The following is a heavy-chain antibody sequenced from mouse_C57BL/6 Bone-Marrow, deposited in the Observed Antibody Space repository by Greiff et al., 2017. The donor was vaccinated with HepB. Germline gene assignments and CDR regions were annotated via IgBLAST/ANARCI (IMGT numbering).Heavy chain of an antibody. J-gene: IGHJ2*01. CDR2: ISNGGGST. D-gene: IGHD3-2*01. CDR1: GFTFSDYY. V-gene: IGHV5-12*01. Sequence: EVKVVESGGGLVQPGGSLKLSCAASGFTFSDYYMYWVRQTPEKRLEWVAYISNGGGSTYYPDTVKGRFTISRDNAKNTLYLQMSRLKSEDTAMYYCARQDSKGYYFDYWGQGTTLTVSS. CDR3: ARQDSKGYYFDY.